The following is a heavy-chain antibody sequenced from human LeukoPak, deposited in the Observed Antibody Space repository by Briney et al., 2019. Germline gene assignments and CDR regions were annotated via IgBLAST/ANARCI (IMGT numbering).Heavy chain of an antibody. CDR2: IYYSGST. CDR1: GGSISSYY. D-gene: IGHD1-7*01. Sequence: PSETLSLTCTVSGGSISSYYWSWIRQPPGKGLEWIGYIYYSGSTNYNPSLKSRVIISVDTSKNQFSLKLSSVTAADTAVYYCARGITGTTFDYWGQRTLVTVSS. V-gene: IGHV4-59*01. J-gene: IGHJ4*02. CDR3: ARGITGTTFDY.